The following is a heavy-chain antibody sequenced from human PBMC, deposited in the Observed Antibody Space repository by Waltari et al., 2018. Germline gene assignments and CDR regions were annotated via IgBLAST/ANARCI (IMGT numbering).Heavy chain of an antibody. J-gene: IGHJ3*01. CDR3: ATYIGASIGTAAFDV. Sequence: GGVREPPGRGLGWAATSSYSGATYNNPSLKGRVTISVDTSKNQFSLKLSSVTAADTAVYYCATYIGASIGTAAFDVWGQGTMVTVSS. CDR2: SSYSGAT. V-gene: IGHV4-39*01. D-gene: IGHD3-16*01.